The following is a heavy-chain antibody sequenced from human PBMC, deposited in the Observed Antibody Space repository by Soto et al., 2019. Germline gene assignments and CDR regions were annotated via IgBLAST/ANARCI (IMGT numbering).Heavy chain of an antibody. CDR1: GLSLSTSGVG. CDR3: ATSLRFACSSTSCYPSKLTGYFDL. D-gene: IGHD2-2*01. CDR2: IYWDDDK. Sequence: QITLKESGPTLVKPTQTLTLTCTFSGLSLSTSGVGVGWIRQPPGKALEWLALIYWDDDKRYSPSLKSRLTRTKDPSKNQVDLTRPNMGPVDTATYYCATSLRFACSSTSCYPSKLTGYFDLWGRVTLVTVSS. V-gene: IGHV2-5*02. J-gene: IGHJ2*01.